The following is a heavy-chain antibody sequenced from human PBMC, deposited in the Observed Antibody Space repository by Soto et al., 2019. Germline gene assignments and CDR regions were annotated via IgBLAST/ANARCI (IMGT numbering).Heavy chain of an antibody. J-gene: IGHJ4*02. CDR2: IYYSGST. D-gene: IGHD1-26*01. Sequence: QVQLQESGPGLVKPSETLSLTCTVSGGSISSYYWSWIRQPPGKGLEWIGYIYYSGSTNYNPSLKSRVTISVDTSKNQFSLKLSSVTAADTAVYYCASGRGIFNYWGQGTLVTVSS. CDR3: ASGRGIFNY. CDR1: GGSISSYY. V-gene: IGHV4-59*01.